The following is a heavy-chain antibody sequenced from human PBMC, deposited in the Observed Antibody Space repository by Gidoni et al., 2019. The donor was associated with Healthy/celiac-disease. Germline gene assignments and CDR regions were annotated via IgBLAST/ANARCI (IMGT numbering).Heavy chain of an antibody. CDR1: GGTFSSYA. V-gene: IGHV1-69*06. CDR3: AVPYSSSSWEWVGTYYYGMDV. CDR2: IIPIFGTA. Sequence: QVQLVQSGAEVKKPGSSVKVSCKASGGTFSSYAISWVRQAPGQGLEWMGGIIPIFGTANYAQKFQGRVTITADKSTSTAYMELSSLRSEDTAVYYCAVPYSSSSWEWVGTYYYGMDVWGQGTTVTVSS. J-gene: IGHJ6*02. D-gene: IGHD6-6*01.